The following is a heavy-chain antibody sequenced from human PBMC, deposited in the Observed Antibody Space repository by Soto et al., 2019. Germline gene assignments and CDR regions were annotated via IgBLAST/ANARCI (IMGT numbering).Heavy chain of an antibody. CDR2: IKSKTDGGTT. CDR3: TQDPLFFGVDTFDY. J-gene: IGHJ4*02. V-gene: IGHV3-15*01. CDR1: GFTFSNAW. Sequence: EVQLMESGGGLVKPGGSLRLSCAASGFTFSNAWMSWVRQAPGKGLEWVGRIKSKTDGGTTDYAAPVKGRFTISRDDSKNTLYLQMNSLKTEDTAVYYCTQDPLFFGVDTFDYWGQGTLVTVSS. D-gene: IGHD3-3*01.